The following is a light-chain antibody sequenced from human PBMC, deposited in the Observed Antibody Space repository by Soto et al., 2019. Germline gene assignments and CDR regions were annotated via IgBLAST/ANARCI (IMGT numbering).Light chain of an antibody. V-gene: IGKV3-15*01. CDR2: SAS. Sequence: EIVMTQSPATLSVSPGERATLSCRASQDVTTNLAWYQQRPGQAPRLLIHSASTRATSVPARYSGGGSGTEFNFTISSLQSEDCAVYYCQQRGNWPSFGGGTKVDIK. J-gene: IGKJ4*01. CDR1: QDVTTN. CDR3: QQRGNWPS.